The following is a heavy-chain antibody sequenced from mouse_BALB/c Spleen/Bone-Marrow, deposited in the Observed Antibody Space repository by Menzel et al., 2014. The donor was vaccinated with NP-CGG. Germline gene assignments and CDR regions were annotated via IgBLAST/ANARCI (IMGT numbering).Heavy chain of an antibody. D-gene: IGHD2-12*01. V-gene: IGHV1-9*01. Sequence: VKLQESGAELMKPGASVKISCKATGYTFSSYWIEWVKQRPGHGLEWIGEILPGSGNTNYNEKFKGKATFTADTSSNTAYMQLSSLTSEDSGVYYCARKDYYSRFGYWGQGTLVTVSA. CDR1: GYTFSSYW. J-gene: IGHJ3*01. CDR3: ARKDYYSRFGY. CDR2: ILPGSGNT.